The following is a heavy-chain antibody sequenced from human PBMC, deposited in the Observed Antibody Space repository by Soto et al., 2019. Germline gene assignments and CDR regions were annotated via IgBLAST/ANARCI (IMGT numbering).Heavy chain of an antibody. Sequence: ASVKVSCKASGYTFTSYGISWVQQAPGQGLEWMGWISAYNGNTNYAQKLQGRVTMTTDTSTSTAYMELRSLRSDDTAVYYCAREGRALYCSSTSCYAPYFDYWGQGPLVTVS. CDR3: AREGRALYCSSTSCYAPYFDY. J-gene: IGHJ4*02. CDR1: GYTFTSYG. V-gene: IGHV1-18*01. D-gene: IGHD2-2*01. CDR2: ISAYNGNT.